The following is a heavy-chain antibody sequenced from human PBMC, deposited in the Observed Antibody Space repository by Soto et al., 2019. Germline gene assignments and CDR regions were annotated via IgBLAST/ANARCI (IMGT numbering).Heavy chain of an antibody. CDR1: GFTFSSYG. V-gene: IGHV3-30*18. D-gene: IGHD2-21*02. CDR2: ISYDGSNK. CDR3: AKDREVVTAIPRWHYYYYGMDV. Sequence: QVQLVESGGGVVQPGRSLRLSCAASGFTFSSYGMHWVRQAPGKGLEWVAVISYDGSNKYYADSVKGRFTISRDNSKNTLYLQMNSRRAEDTAVYYCAKDREVVTAIPRWHYYYYGMDVWGQGTTVTVSS. J-gene: IGHJ6*02.